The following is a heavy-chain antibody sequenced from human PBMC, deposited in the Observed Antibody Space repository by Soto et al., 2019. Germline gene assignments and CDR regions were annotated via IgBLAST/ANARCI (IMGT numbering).Heavy chain of an antibody. D-gene: IGHD3-22*01. CDR3: ARGPYYFDSTGYYGH. CDR1: GYTFTSYY. V-gene: IGHV1-46*01. CDR2: INPSGGST. J-gene: IGHJ4*02. Sequence: QVQLVQSGAEVKKPGASVKVSCKASGYTFTSYYMHWVRQAPGQGLEWMGGINPSGGSTNYAQKFRGSVAMTKGTSTTSDDMELSSLRSEETAVYYCARGPYYFDSTGYYGHWGQGTLVTVSS.